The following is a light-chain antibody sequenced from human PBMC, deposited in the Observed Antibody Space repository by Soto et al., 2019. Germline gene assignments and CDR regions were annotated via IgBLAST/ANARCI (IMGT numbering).Light chain of an antibody. J-gene: IGKJ2*01. Sequence: TQSPGTLSLSPGERATLSCRASQSVSSSYLAWYQQKPGQAPRLLIYGASSRATGIPDRFSGSGSGTDFTLTISRLEPEDFAVYYCQQYGSSRTFGQGTKLEIK. CDR2: GAS. CDR3: QQYGSSRT. V-gene: IGKV3-20*01. CDR1: QSVSSSY.